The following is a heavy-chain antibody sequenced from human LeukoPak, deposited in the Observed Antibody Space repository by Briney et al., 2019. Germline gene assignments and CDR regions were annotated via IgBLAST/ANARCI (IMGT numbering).Heavy chain of an antibody. CDR2: IYTSGST. V-gene: IGHV4-4*07. D-gene: IGHD3-3*01. J-gene: IGHJ4*02. Sequence: SETLSLTCTVSGGSISSYYWGWIRQPAGKGLEWIGRIYTSGSTNYNPSLKSRVTMSVDTSKNQFSLKLSSVTAADTAVYYCARDSPTIFGVVQDYWGQGTLVTVSS. CDR1: GGSISSYY. CDR3: ARDSPTIFGVVQDY.